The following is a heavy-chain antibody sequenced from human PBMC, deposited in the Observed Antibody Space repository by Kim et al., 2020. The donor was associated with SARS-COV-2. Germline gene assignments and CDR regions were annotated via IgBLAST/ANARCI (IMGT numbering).Heavy chain of an antibody. Sequence: ASVKVSCKASGYTFTGYYMHWVRQAPGQGLEWMGWINPNSGGTNYAQKFQGRVTMTRDTSISTAYMELSRLRSDDTAVYYCAKGEYQLLSFWGSKKTYYYYGMDVWGQGTTVTVSS. V-gene: IGHV1-2*02. CDR2: INPNSGGT. CDR3: AKGEYQLLSFWGSKKTYYYYGMDV. CDR1: GYTFTGYY. D-gene: IGHD2-2*01. J-gene: IGHJ6*02.